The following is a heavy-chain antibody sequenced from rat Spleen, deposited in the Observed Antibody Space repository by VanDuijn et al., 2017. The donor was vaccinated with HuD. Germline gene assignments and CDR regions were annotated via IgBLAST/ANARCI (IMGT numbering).Heavy chain of an antibody. Sequence: QVQLKESGPGLVQPSQTLSLTCTVSGFSLTSYHVSWVRQPPGKSLVWMGTIWAGGGTNYNSAVKSRLSISRDTSKNQVLIKMNSLQPEDTGTYYCARHLREASGVMDAWGQGASVTVSS. V-gene: IGHV2-72*01. J-gene: IGHJ4*01. D-gene: IGHD4-3*01. CDR1: GFSLTSYH. CDR3: ARHLREASGVMDA. CDR2: IWAGGGT.